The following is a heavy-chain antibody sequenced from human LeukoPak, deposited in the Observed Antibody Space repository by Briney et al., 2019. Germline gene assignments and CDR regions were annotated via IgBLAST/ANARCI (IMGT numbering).Heavy chain of an antibody. CDR3: ARGTNYYGSGN. Sequence: PSETLSLTCTVSGGSTSSYYWSWIRQPPGKGLEWIGEINHSGSTNYNPSLKSRVTISVDTSKNQFSLKLSSVTAADTAVYYCARGTNYYGSGNWGQGTLVTVSS. J-gene: IGHJ4*02. CDR2: INHSGST. D-gene: IGHD3-10*01. CDR1: GGSTSSYY. V-gene: IGHV4-34*01.